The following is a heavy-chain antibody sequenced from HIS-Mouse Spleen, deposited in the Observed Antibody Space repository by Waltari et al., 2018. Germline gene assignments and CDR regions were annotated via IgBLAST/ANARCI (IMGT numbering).Heavy chain of an antibody. V-gene: IGHV3-23*01. D-gene: IGHD2-21*02. CDR3: AKDLFFGSIVVVTAGPYAEYFQH. J-gene: IGHJ1*01. Sequence: EVQLLESGGGLVQPGGSLRLSCAASGFTFSSYAMSWVRQAPGKGLEWVSAISGSGGSTYYADAVKGRFTISRDNSKNTLYLQMNSLRAEDTAVYYCAKDLFFGSIVVVTAGPYAEYFQHWGQGTLVTVSS. CDR2: ISGSGGST. CDR1: GFTFSSYA.